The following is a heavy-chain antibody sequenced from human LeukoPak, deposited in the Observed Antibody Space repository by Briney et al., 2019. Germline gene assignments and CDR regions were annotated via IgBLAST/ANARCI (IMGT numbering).Heavy chain of an antibody. CDR1: GFTFDDYA. D-gene: IGHD6-19*01. CDR3: ASIAVAGSSSDY. J-gene: IGHJ4*02. CDR2: TSWNSGSI. V-gene: IGHV3-9*01. Sequence: PGRSLRLSCAASGFTFDDYAMHWVRQAPGKGLEWVSGTSWNSGSIGYADSVKGRFTISRDNAKNSLYLQMNSLRAEDTALYYCASIAVAGSSSDYWGQGTLVTVSS.